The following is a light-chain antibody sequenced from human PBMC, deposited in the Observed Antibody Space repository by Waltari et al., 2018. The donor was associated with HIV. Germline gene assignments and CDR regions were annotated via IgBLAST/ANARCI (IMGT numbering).Light chain of an antibody. CDR3: QQYGISSGT. Sequence: DIVLTQSPGTLSLSPGERATLSCRASQSVSISYLAWYQQKPGQAPRLLIYGTSTRATGIPDRFSGSGSGTDFTLTISRLEPEDFAVYYCQQYGISSGTFGQGTKVEIK. J-gene: IGKJ1*01. V-gene: IGKV3-20*01. CDR2: GTS. CDR1: QSVSISY.